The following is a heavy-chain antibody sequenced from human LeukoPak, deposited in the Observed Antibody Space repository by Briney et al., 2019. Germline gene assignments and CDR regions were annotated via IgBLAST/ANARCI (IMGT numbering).Heavy chain of an antibody. J-gene: IGHJ5*02. CDR1: GFTFSSYS. Sequence: PGGSLRLSCAASGFTFSSYSMNWVRQAPGKGLEWVSSISSSSSYIYYADSVKGRFTISRDNAKNSLYLQMNSLRAEDTAVYYCARDLSGIAAASGPRFDPWGQGTLVTVSS. CDR3: ARDLSGIAAASGPRFDP. V-gene: IGHV3-21*01. CDR2: ISSSSSYI. D-gene: IGHD6-13*01.